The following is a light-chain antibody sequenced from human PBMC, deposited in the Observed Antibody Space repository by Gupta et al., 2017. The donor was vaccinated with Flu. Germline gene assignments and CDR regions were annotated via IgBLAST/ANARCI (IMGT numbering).Light chain of an antibody. CDR3: SSSKTTNTSYV. V-gene: IGLV2-14*01. CDR1: SSDVGRSDS. CDR2: DVS. J-gene: IGLJ1*01. Sequence: QSALTQPASVSGSPGQSITISCTGTSSDVGRSDSVSWYQQHPGKAPKRIIYDVSNRPSGVYSRGLCYKAGNNASPQTIGLEAEEEADDYCSSSKTTNTSYVFGPGTHVTVL.